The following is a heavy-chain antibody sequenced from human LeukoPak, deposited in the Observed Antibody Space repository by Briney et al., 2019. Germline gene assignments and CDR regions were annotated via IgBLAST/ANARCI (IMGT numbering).Heavy chain of an antibody. CDR2: INGDGTTT. Sequence: GGTLRLSCAAPRLTLSSKWMHWVRQATGKGLVWVSRINGDGTTTSYADSVKGRFTISRVNAKSTLYLEMDSLRAEDTAIYYCARRWYTGTYYYFDLWGQGTLVTVSS. D-gene: IGHD1-26*01. V-gene: IGHV3-74*01. CDR1: RLTLSSKW. CDR3: ARRWYTGTYYYFDL. J-gene: IGHJ4*02.